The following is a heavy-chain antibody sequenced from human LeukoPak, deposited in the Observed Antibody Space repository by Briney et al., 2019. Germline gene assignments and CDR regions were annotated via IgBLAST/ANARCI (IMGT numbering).Heavy chain of an antibody. D-gene: IGHD6-13*01. CDR1: GGTFSSYA. CDR2: IIPIFGTA. CDR3: ARDWYHYYYGMDV. V-gene: IGHV1-69*13. J-gene: IGHJ6*02. Sequence: SVKVSCKASGGTFSSYAISWVRQAPGQGLEWMGGIIPIFGTANYAQKFQGRVTITADESTSTAYMELSSLRSEDTAVYYCARDWYHYYYGMDVWGQGATVTVSS.